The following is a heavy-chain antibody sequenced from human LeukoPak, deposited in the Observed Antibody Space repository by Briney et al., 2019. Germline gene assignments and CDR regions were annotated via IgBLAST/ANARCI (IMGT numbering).Heavy chain of an antibody. CDR3: ARGPLYYYDSSGYGSWYYYYGMDV. CDR1: GGSISSGGYY. V-gene: IGHV4-30-4*08. J-gene: IGHJ6*02. CDR2: IYYSGST. Sequence: SQTLSLTCTVSGGSISSGGYYWSWIRQPPGKGLEWIGYIYYSGSTYYNPSLKSRVTISVDTSKNQFSLKLSSVTAADTAVYYCARGPLYYYDSSGYGSWYYYYGMDVWGQGTTVTVSS. D-gene: IGHD3-22*01.